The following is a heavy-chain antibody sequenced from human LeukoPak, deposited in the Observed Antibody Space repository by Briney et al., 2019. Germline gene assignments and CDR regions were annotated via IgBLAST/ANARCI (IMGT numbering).Heavy chain of an antibody. CDR2: TYYRSKWYS. CDR3: ARETNSAYDR. Sequence: SQTLSLTCVISGDSVSINSSAWNWIRQSPSRGLEWLGRTYYRSKWYSDSAVSVKSRITINPDTSKNQFSLQLNSVTPEDTAIYYCARETNSAYDRWGQGTLVTVSS. CDR1: GDSVSINSSA. V-gene: IGHV6-1*01. D-gene: IGHD5-12*01. J-gene: IGHJ4*02.